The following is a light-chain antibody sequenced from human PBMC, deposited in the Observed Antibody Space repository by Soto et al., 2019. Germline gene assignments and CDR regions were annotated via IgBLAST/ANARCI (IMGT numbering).Light chain of an antibody. J-gene: IGLJ3*02. CDR2: DND. Sequence: QSVLTQPPSVSAAPGQKVTISCSGSSSNIGNNYVSWYQQLPGTAPKLLIYDNDKRPSGIPDRFSGSKSGTSATLDITGLQTGDEADYYCGTWDSSLSAGVFGGRTKVTVL. CDR3: GTWDSSLSAGV. V-gene: IGLV1-51*01. CDR1: SSNIGNNY.